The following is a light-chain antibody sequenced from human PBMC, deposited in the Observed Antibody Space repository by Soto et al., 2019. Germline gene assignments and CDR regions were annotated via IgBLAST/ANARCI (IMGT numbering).Light chain of an antibody. CDR3: SSYTTISTHV. Sequence: QSALTQPASVSGSLGQSITISCTGTSSDVGSYNYVSWYQQYPGRAPKLMIFEVSNRPSGVSNRFSGSKSGNTASLTISGLQAEDEADYYCSSYTTISTHVFGGGTKLTVL. J-gene: IGLJ3*02. CDR2: EVS. V-gene: IGLV2-14*01. CDR1: SSDVGSYNY.